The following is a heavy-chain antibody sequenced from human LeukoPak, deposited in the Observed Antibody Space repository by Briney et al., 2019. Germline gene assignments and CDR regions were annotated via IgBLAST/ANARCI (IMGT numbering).Heavy chain of an antibody. CDR3: ARDDYGGNSPNSYYYYYGMDV. J-gene: IGHJ6*02. CDR2: IYYSGST. CDR1: GGSISSSSYY. Sequence: SETLSLTCTVSGGSISSSSYYWGWIRQPPGKGLEWIGSIYYSGSTYYNPSLKSRVTISVDTSKNQFSLKLSSVTAADTAVYYCARDDYGGNSPNSYYYYYGMDVWGLGTTVTVSS. D-gene: IGHD4-23*01. V-gene: IGHV4-39*02.